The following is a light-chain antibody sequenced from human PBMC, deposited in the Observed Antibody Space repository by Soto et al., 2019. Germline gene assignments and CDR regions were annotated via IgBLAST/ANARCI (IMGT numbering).Light chain of an antibody. CDR1: QSVLYSSNNKNY. CDR3: QQYSITPYT. Sequence: DIVMTQSPDSLAVSLGERATINCKSSQSVLYSSNNKNYLVWYQQKPGQPPKLLIYWASTRESGVPDRFSGSGSGTDFTLTISSLQAEDVAVYYCQQYSITPYTFGQGTKLELK. J-gene: IGKJ2*01. CDR2: WAS. V-gene: IGKV4-1*01.